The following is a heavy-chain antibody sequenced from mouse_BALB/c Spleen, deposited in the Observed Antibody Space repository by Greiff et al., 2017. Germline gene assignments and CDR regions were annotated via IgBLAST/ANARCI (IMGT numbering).Heavy chain of an antibody. Sequence: EVQGVESGGGLVKPGGSLKLSCAASGFAFSSYDMSWVRQTPEKRLEWVAYISSGGGSTYYPDTVKGRFTISRDNAKNTLYLQMSSLKSEDTAMYYCARQRDYGSSYFDYWGQGTTLTVSS. D-gene: IGHD1-1*01. CDR3: ARQRDYGSSYFDY. CDR1: GFAFSSYD. V-gene: IGHV5-12-1*01. J-gene: IGHJ2*01. CDR2: ISSGGGST.